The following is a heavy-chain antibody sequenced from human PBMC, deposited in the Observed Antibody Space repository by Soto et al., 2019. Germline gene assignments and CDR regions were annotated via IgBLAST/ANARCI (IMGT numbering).Heavy chain of an antibody. D-gene: IGHD1-7*01. CDR1: GYTFNSYG. CDR3: ARNGTGTPTLANYYYYYMDV. J-gene: IGHJ6*03. V-gene: IGHV1-18*01. CDR2: ISAYNGNT. Sequence: ASVKVSCKASGYTFNSYGMRWVRQAPGQGLEWMGWISAYNGNTNYAQKLQGRVTMTTDTSTSTAYMELRSLRSDDTAVYYCARNGTGTPTLANYYYYYMDVWGKGTTVTVSS.